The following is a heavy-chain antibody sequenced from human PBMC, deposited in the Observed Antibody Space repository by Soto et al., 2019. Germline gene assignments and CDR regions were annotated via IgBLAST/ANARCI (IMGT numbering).Heavy chain of an antibody. Sequence: PRLSCAASGFTFSSYEMNWVRQAPGKGLEWVSYISSSGSTIYYADSVKGRFTISRDNAKNSLYLQMNSLRAEDTAVYYCARVRRVYYYYYGMDVWGQGTTVTVSS. D-gene: IGHD3-16*01. CDR1: GFTFSSYE. V-gene: IGHV3-48*03. CDR2: ISSSGSTI. CDR3: ARVRRVYYYYYGMDV. J-gene: IGHJ6*02.